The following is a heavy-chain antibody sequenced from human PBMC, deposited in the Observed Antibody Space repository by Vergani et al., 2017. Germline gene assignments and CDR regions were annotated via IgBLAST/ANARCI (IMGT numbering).Heavy chain of an antibody. D-gene: IGHD2-15*01. Sequence: QVQLVQSGAEVKKPGSSVKVSCKASGGTFSSYAISWVRQAPGQGLEWMGGIIPIFGTANYAQKFQGRVTITADESTSTAYVELSSLRSEDTAVYYCARHAPYCSGGSCYYYYYYGMDVWGQGTTVTVSS. CDR2: IIPIFGTA. CDR1: GGTFSSYA. V-gene: IGHV1-69*12. J-gene: IGHJ6*02. CDR3: ARHAPYCSGGSCYYYYYYGMDV.